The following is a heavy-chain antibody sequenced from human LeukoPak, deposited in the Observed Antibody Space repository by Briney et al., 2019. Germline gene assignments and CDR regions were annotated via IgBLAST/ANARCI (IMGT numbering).Heavy chain of an antibody. J-gene: IGHJ3*02. Sequence: ASVKVSCKASGYTFTSYGISWVRQAPGQGLEWMGWISAYNGNTNYAQKLQGRVTMTTDTSTSTAYMELRSLRSDDTAVYYCVAQSSSWYEGAFDIWGQGTMVTVSS. CDR1: GYTFTSYG. CDR2: ISAYNGNT. V-gene: IGHV1-18*01. D-gene: IGHD6-13*01. CDR3: VAQSSSWYEGAFDI.